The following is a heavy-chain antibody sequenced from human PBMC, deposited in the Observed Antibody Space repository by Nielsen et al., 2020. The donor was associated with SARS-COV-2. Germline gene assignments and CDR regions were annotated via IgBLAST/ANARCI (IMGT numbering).Heavy chain of an antibody. CDR1: GFTFDDYA. Sequence: GESLKISCAASGFTFDDYAMHWVRQAPGKGLEWVSLISWDGGSTYYADSVKGRFTISRDNSKNSLYLQMNSLRAEDTALYYCAKDSLPNMVRGVIGYYYYGMDVWGQGTMVTVSS. V-gene: IGHV3-43D*03. CDR2: ISWDGGST. CDR3: AKDSLPNMVRGVIGYYYYGMDV. D-gene: IGHD3-10*01. J-gene: IGHJ6*02.